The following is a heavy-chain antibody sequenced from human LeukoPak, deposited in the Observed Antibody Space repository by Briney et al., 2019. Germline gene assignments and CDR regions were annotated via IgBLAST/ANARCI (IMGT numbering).Heavy chain of an antibody. V-gene: IGHV3-7*03. CDR1: GFTFSNYW. D-gene: IGHD1-1*01. Sequence: GGSLRLSCAASGFTFSNYWMTWVRQTPGMGLEWVANIKEDGSEKYYVDSVKGRFTISRDNARNSLYLQMNSLRSEDTAVYYCTIGGTTGGFDYWGQGTLVTVSS. CDR3: TIGGTTGGFDY. J-gene: IGHJ4*02. CDR2: IKEDGSEK.